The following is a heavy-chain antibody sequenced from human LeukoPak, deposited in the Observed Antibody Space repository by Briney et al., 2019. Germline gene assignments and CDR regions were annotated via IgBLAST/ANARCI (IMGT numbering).Heavy chain of an antibody. CDR2: ISYSGTT. CDR1: DVPISSGLYY. D-gene: IGHD6-13*01. J-gene: IGHJ4*02. V-gene: IGHV4-39*01. Sequence: SETLSLTCSVSDVPISSGLYYWGWIRQSPGRGLEWIGSISYSGTTFYPPSLKSRGTISVDTSKNQFSLKLKSLTATDTAIYYCARHSSSWYYFDYWAQGILVTVSS. CDR3: ARHSSSWYYFDY.